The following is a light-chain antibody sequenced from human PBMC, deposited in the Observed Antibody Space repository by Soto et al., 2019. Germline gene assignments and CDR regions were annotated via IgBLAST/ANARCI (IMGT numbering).Light chain of an antibody. Sequence: IQVTQSPSSLSASVGDRVTITCRTSQDISSYLAWYQQKPGKAPTLLIYAASTLQSGVPSRFSGSGFGTDFTLTISSLQAEDFASYYCQQLRSYPSTFSGGTKVDIK. V-gene: IGKV1-9*01. J-gene: IGKJ4*01. CDR1: QDISSY. CDR2: AAS. CDR3: QQLRSYPST.